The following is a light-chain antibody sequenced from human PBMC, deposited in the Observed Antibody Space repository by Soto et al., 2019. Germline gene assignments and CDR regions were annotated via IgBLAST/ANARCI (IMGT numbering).Light chain of an antibody. CDR1: QSIGRF. J-gene: IGKJ1*01. V-gene: IGKV1-5*01. CDR2: DAS. Sequence: DIQMTQSPSTLSASLGDRVTITCRASQSIGRFLAWYQHQPGKAPKLLIYDASTLESGVPSRFSGTASGTESTFSITSLKPEDFGTYYCQQCYMGWTFGQGTKVDIK. CDR3: QQCYMGWT.